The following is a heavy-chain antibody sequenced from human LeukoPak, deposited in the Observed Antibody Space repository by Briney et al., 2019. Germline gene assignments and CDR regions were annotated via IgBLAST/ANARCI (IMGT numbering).Heavy chain of an antibody. Sequence: SETLSLTCTVSGGFISSYYWSWIRQPPGKGLEWIGYIYYSGSTNYNPSLKSRVTISVDTSKNQFSLKLSSVTAADTAVYYCARGAYDFWSGYYVGSWFDPWGQGTLVTVSS. CDR1: GGFISSYY. CDR2: IYYSGST. J-gene: IGHJ5*02. CDR3: ARGAYDFWSGYYVGSWFDP. D-gene: IGHD3-3*01. V-gene: IGHV4-59*01.